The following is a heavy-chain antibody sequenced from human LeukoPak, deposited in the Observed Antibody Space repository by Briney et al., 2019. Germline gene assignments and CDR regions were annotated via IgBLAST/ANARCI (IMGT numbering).Heavy chain of an antibody. V-gene: IGHV3-23*01. D-gene: IGHD5-12*01. CDR3: AKIRGYSGYDLSYFDY. Sequence: GGSLRLSCAASGFTFSSYAMSWVRQAPGKGLEWVSAISGSGGSTYYADSVEGRFTISRDNSKNTLYLQMNSLRAEDTAVYYCAKIRGYSGYDLSYFDYWGQGTLVTVSS. J-gene: IGHJ4*02. CDR2: ISGSGGST. CDR1: GFTFSSYA.